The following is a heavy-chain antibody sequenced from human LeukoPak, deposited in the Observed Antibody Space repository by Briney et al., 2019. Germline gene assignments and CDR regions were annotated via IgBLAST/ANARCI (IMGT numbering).Heavy chain of an antibody. CDR1: GGSISSYY. J-gene: IGHJ4*02. D-gene: IGHD2-2*01. CDR3: ARGGLEYQLLSYFDY. Sequence: PSETLSLTCTVSGGSISSYYWSWIRQPPGKGLEWIGYIYYSGSTNFNPSLKSRVTISVDTSKNQFSLKLSSVTAADTAVYYCARGGLEYQLLSYFDYWGQGTLDTVSS. V-gene: IGHV4-59*01. CDR2: IYYSGST.